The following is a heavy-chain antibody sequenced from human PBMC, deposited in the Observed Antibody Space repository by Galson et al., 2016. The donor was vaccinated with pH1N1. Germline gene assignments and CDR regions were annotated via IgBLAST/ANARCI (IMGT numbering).Heavy chain of an antibody. V-gene: IGHV1-2*02. CDR2: INPNSGGT. J-gene: IGHJ2*01. Sequence: SVKVSCKASGYTFTDTYMHWVRQAPGQGLEWMGWINPNSGGTKYAQNFEGRVTMTRDTSIRTAYMELSRLRSDDTAVYYCACSTTSNFFDLWGRGTPVTVSS. D-gene: IGHD5/OR15-5a*01. CDR3: ACSTTSNFFDL. CDR1: GYTFTDTY.